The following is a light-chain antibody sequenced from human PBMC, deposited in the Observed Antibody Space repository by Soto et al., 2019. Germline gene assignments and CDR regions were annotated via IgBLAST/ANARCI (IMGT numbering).Light chain of an antibody. V-gene: IGLV2-14*01. CDR1: SSDVGGYSY. CDR3: SSYTSSSLYV. Sequence: QSALTQPASVSGSPGQSITISCTGTSSDVGGYSYVSWYQQLPGKAPKLMIYDVSDRPSGVSNRFSGSKSGNMASLTISGLQAEDEADYYCSSYTSSSLYVFGTGTQLTVL. CDR2: DVS. J-gene: IGLJ1*01.